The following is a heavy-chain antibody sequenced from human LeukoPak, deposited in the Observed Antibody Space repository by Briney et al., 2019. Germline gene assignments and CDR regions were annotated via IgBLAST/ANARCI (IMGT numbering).Heavy chain of an antibody. J-gene: IGHJ4*02. CDR1: VYTFTSYY. D-gene: IGHD5-24*01. V-gene: IGHV1-46*01. Sequence: ASVKLSCKSSVYTFTSYYIHWVRQPPAQGLEWMGIITPSGGSTSYAQKFQCRVTMTRDTSTSTVYMELSSLRSEDTAVYYCAREEEMATIPFFDYWGQGTLVTVSS. CDR2: ITPSGGST. CDR3: AREEEMATIPFFDY.